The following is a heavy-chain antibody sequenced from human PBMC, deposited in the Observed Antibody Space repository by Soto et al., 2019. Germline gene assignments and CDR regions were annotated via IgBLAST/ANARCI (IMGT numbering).Heavy chain of an antibody. Sequence: PWGSMTPFCASSGSACSSYDIHWFFQAPGKGLEWVAHISPDGNNAYYADSVKGRFTISRDNARNTVYLQVNSLRPEDTAVYHCVRGPSHGAFEIWGQGTLVTITS. J-gene: IGHJ3*02. CDR2: ISPDGNNA. V-gene: IGHV3-30-3*01. CDR1: GSACSSYD. CDR3: VRGPSHGAFEI.